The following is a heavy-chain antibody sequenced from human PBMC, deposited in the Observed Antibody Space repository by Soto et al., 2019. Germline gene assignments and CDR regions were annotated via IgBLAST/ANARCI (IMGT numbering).Heavy chain of an antibody. CDR2: IYYSATT. CDR1: GGDSRSSGYY. Sequence: WETVARTCTVSGGDSRSSGYYGVWIRQPPGKGLEWIGFIYYSATTYSNPSLKSRVTISIDASHFSLRLSSVTAADTAVYYCARRIYGSGSSFDYWGQGIMVTVSS. CDR3: ARRIYGSGSSFDY. D-gene: IGHD3-10*01. J-gene: IGHJ4*02. V-gene: IGHV4-39*02.